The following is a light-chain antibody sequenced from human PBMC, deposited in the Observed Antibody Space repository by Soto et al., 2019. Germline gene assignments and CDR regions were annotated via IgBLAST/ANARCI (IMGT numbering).Light chain of an antibody. Sequence: QSVLTQPASVSGSPGQSITISSTGTSSDVGGYNYVSWYQQHPGKAPKLVIYDVSNRPSGVSNRFSASKSGDTASLTISGLQAEDEADYYCSSYRSSNTVVFGGGTKVTVL. CDR3: SSYRSSNTVV. CDR2: DVS. V-gene: IGLV2-14*01. CDR1: SSDVGGYNY. J-gene: IGLJ2*01.